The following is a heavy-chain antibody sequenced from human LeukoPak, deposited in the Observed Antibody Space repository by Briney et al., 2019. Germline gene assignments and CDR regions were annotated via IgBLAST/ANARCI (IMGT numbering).Heavy chain of an antibody. J-gene: IGHJ6*03. CDR1: GGSISSYY. CDR3: ARMGIAAAGGYYYYYYMDV. CDR2: IYTSGST. V-gene: IGHV4-4*07. D-gene: IGHD6-13*01. Sequence: SETLSLTCTVSGGSISSYYWSWIRQPAGKGLEWIGRIYTSGSTNYNPSLKSRVTMSVDTSKNQFSLKLSSVTAADTAVYYCARMGIAAAGGYYYYYYMDVWGKGTTVTISS.